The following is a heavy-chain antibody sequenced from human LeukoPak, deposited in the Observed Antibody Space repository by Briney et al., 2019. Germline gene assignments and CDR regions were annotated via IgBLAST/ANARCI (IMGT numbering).Heavy chain of an antibody. CDR2: INTNTKNP. V-gene: IGHV7-4-1*02. CDR1: GYTFTTYS. Sequence: ASVKVSCKASGYTFTTYSINWVRQAPVQGFEWLGWINTNTKNPTYAQGFTGRLVFSMDTSVSTAYLLISALRVNDTAVYYCARGHGYHSFDYWGQGTLVTVSS. J-gene: IGHJ4*02. D-gene: IGHD5-24*01. CDR3: ARGHGYHSFDY.